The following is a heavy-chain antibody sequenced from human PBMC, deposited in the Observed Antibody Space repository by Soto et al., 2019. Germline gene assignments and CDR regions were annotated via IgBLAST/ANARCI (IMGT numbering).Heavy chain of an antibody. CDR2: IYYSGST. CDR1: GGSISSRGYY. V-gene: IGHV4-39*01. J-gene: IGHJ5*02. CDR3: ATSNGFDP. Sequence: QLQLQESGPGLVKPSETLSLTCTVSGGSISSRGYYWGWIRQPPGKGLEWIGTIYYSGSTYYNPSLKSRVTISVDTSKNLFSLKLSSVTAADTAVYYCATSNGFDPWGQGTLVTVSS.